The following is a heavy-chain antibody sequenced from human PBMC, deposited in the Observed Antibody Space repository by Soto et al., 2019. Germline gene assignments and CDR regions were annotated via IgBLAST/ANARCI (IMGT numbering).Heavy chain of an antibody. D-gene: IGHD2-2*02. CDR1: GFTFTSYA. J-gene: IGHJ6*02. CDR3: TRYCPTASCYIRYGMDV. Sequence: EVQLLESGGGLVQPGGSLRLSCAASGFTFTSYAMTWVRQALGKGLEWVSTISGSGGTTYYADSVRGRFTISRDNSKNTLYLQMNTLRAEDTALYSCTRYCPTASCYIRYGMDVWGQGTTVTVSS. CDR2: ISGSGGTT. V-gene: IGHV3-23*01.